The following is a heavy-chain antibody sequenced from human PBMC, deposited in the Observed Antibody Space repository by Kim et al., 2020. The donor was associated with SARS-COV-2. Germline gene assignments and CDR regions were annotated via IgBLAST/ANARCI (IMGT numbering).Heavy chain of an antibody. J-gene: IGHJ6*03. CDR2: IYSGGST. Sequence: GGSLRLSCAASGFTVSSNYMSWVRQAPGKGLEWVSVIYSGGSTYYADSVKGRFTISRDNSKNTLYLQMNSLRAEDTAVYYCARARRYYYMDVWGKGTTVTVSS. CDR1: GFTVSSNY. CDR3: ARARRYYYMDV. V-gene: IGHV3-66*01.